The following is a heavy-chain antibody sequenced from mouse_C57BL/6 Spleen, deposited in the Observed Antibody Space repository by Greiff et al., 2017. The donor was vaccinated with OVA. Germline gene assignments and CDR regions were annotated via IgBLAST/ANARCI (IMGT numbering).Heavy chain of an antibody. V-gene: IGHV3-6*01. Sequence: EESGPGLVKPSQSLSLTCSVTGYSITSGYYWNWIRQFPGNKLEWMGYISYDGSNNYNPSLKNRISITRDTSKNQFFLKLKSVTTEDTATYYCARVGYYGSSYYYYAMDYWGQGTSVTVSS. CDR2: ISYDGSN. CDR3: ARVGYYGSSYYYYAMDY. J-gene: IGHJ4*01. D-gene: IGHD1-1*01. CDR1: GYSITSGYY.